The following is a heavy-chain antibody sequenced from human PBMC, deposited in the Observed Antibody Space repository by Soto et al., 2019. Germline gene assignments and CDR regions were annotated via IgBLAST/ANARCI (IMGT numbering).Heavy chain of an antibody. D-gene: IGHD5-18*01. CDR1: GGSISSGDYY. Sequence: SETLSLTCTVSGGSISSGDYYWSWIRQPPGKGLEWIGYIYYSGSTYYNPSLKSRVTISVDTSKNQFSLKLSSVTAADTAVYYCARERDVEMATAIDYWGQGTLVTVS. CDR2: IYYSGST. V-gene: IGHV4-30-4*01. CDR3: ARERDVEMATAIDY. J-gene: IGHJ4*02.